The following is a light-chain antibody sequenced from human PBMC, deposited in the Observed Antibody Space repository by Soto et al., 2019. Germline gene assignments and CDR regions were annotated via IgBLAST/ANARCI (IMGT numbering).Light chain of an antibody. V-gene: IGKV3-20*01. CDR2: GAS. Sequence: EIVLTPSPDTLSVSPGERVTLSFRAIQNIFSNYLAWYQQKPGQAPRLLIYGASTRATGIADRFSGGGSGTDFTLTISRLEPEDFAVYYCQQSGTSPPVAFGGGTKVDNK. CDR1: QNIFSNY. CDR3: QQSGTSPPVA. J-gene: IGKJ4*01.